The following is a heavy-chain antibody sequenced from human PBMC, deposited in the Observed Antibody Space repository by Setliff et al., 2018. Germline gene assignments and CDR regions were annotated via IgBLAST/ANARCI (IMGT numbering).Heavy chain of an antibody. CDR3: ARHIAGYADGHYTATYSYYYMDV. CDR2: IYPGDSDI. V-gene: IGHV5-51*01. CDR1: GYTFTQKW. D-gene: IGHD4-17*01. J-gene: IGHJ6*03. Sequence: GESLKISCKGSGYTFTQKWIGWVRQMPAKGLEWMGVIYPGDSDIRYSPSFQGQVTISADKSINTAYLQWSSLKASDTATYYCARHIAGYADGHYTATYSYYYMDVWGQGTTVTVSS.